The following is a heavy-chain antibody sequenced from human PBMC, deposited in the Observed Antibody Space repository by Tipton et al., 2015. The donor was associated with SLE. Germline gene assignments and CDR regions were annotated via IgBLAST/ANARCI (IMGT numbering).Heavy chain of an antibody. J-gene: IGHJ4*02. D-gene: IGHD5-12*01. CDR3: ARSLESAYGPFDL. CDR1: GGSISSRSYY. CDR2: IYYSGST. Sequence: TLSLTCTVSGGSISSRSYYWAWIRQPPGKGLEWIGSIYYSGSTYYYPSLKSRITISVDTSKNQFSLEVRSVTAADTAVYYCARSLESAYGPFDLWGQGTLVTVSS. V-gene: IGHV4-39*07.